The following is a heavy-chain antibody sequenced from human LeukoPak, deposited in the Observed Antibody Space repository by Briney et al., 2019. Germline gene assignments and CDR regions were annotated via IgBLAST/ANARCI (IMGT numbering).Heavy chain of an antibody. J-gene: IGHJ5*02. CDR2: IYTSGST. CDR1: GGSISSGTYY. CDR3: ARHIVVVPAATMNWFDP. V-gene: IGHV4-61*02. D-gene: IGHD2-2*01. Sequence: SETLSLTCTVSGGSISSGTYYWTWIRQPAGKGLEWIGRIYTSGSTYYNPSLKSRVTISVDTSKNQFSLKLSSVTAADTAVYYCARHIVVVPAATMNWFDPWGQGTLVTVSS.